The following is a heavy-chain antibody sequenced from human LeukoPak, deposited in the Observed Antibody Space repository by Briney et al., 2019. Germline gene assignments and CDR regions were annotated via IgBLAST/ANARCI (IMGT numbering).Heavy chain of an antibody. J-gene: IGHJ4*02. CDR2: ISESGTTT. CDR1: GFTFSSYA. V-gene: IGHV3-23*01. D-gene: IGHD3-16*01. Sequence: GGSLRLSCAASGFTFSSYAMNWVRQAPGKGLEWVSSISESGTTTDYAESVKGRFAISRDNSKNTVYLQMNSLGAEDTAVYYCAKELGRPWGGYWGQGTLVTVSS. CDR3: AKELGRPWGGY.